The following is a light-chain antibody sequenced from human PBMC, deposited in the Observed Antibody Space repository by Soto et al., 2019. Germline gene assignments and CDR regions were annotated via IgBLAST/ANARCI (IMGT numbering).Light chain of an antibody. Sequence: QSALTQPASVSGSPGQSITISCTGTISDIGGYNYVSWYQQHPGKAPKLMIYDVSKRPSGVPDRFSGSKSGNTASLTISGLQAEDEADYYCCSYAGRYWVFGGGTKLTVL. J-gene: IGLJ3*02. CDR2: DVS. CDR1: ISDIGGYNY. CDR3: CSYAGRYWV. V-gene: IGLV2-11*01.